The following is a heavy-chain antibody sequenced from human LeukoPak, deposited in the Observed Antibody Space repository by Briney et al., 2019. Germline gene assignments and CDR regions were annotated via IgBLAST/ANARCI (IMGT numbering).Heavy chain of an antibody. Sequence: GGSLRLSCAASGLTFSSYSMNWVRQAPGKGLEWVSYISSSTSTINYADSVKGRFTMSRDNSKNTLYLQMNSLRAEDTAVYYCAKAGYSYGNLEYWGQGTLVTVSS. V-gene: IGHV3-48*01. D-gene: IGHD5-18*01. CDR3: AKAGYSYGNLEY. CDR2: ISSSTSTI. CDR1: GLTFSSYS. J-gene: IGHJ4*02.